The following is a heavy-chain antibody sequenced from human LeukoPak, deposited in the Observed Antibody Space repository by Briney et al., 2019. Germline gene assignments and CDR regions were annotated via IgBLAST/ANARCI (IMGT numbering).Heavy chain of an antibody. Sequence: PGRSLRLSCAASGFTFSSYGMHWVRQAPGKGLDWVAVIWYDGSNIYHGDSVKGRFTVSRDNSKNTLYLQMNSLRAEDTAVYYCARARNDYDSGGFSTLDYWGQGTLVTVSS. V-gene: IGHV3-33*01. CDR3: ARARNDYDSGGFSTLDY. J-gene: IGHJ4*02. CDR1: GFTFSSYG. CDR2: IWYDGSNI. D-gene: IGHD3-22*01.